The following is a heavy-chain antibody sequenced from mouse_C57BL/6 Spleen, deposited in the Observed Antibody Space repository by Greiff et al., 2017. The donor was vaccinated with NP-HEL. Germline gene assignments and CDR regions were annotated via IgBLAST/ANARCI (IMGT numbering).Heavy chain of an antibody. V-gene: IGHV1-53*01. CDR2: INPSNGGT. CDR1: GYTFTSYW. J-gene: IGHJ1*03. Sequence: QVQLQQPGTELVKPGASVKLSCKASGYTFTSYWMHWVKQRPGQGLEWIGNINPSNGGTNYNEKFKSKATLTVDKSSSTADMQLSSLTSEDSAVYYYARGGSSYWYFEVWGTGTTVTVSS. CDR3: ARGGSSYWYFEV. D-gene: IGHD6-1*01.